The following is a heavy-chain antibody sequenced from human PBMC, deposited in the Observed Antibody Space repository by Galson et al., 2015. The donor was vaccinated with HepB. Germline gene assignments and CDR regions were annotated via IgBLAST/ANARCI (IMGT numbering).Heavy chain of an antibody. V-gene: IGHV3-30*18. CDR3: AKDGPIKVGYCGGDCYPGYYGMDV. D-gene: IGHD2-21*01. Sequence: SLRLSCAASGFTFSSYGMHWVRQAPGKGLEWVAVISYDGSNKYYADSVKGRFTISRDNSKNTLYLQMNSLRAGDTAVYYCAKDGPIKVGYCGGDCYPGYYGMDVWGQGTTVPVSS. CDR1: GFTFSSYG. CDR2: ISYDGSNK. J-gene: IGHJ6*02.